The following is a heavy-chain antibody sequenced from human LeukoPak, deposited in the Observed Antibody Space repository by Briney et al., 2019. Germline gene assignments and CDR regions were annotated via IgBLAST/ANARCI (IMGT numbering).Heavy chain of an antibody. V-gene: IGHV4-59*01. J-gene: IGHJ6*03. Sequence: PSETLSLTCTVSGRSISNYYWSWLRQPPGKGLQWIGYIHYTGSTNYNPSLKSRVTISVDTSKNQFSLKLRSVTAADTAVYYCARVEEGYGSGRRENYYYYYMDVWGKGTTVTISS. CDR2: IHYTGST. CDR3: ARVEEGYGSGRRENYYYYYMDV. CDR1: GRSISNYY. D-gene: IGHD3-10*01.